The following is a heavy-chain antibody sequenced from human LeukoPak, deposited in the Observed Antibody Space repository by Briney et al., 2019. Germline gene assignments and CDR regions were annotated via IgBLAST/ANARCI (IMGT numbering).Heavy chain of an antibody. CDR3: ARTTGDSGWYNYYYYYMDV. J-gene: IGHJ6*03. D-gene: IGHD6-19*01. Sequence: PGGSLRLSCAASGFTFSSYAMHWVRQAPGKGLEWVSSISSSSSYIYYADSVKGRFTISRDNAKNSLYLQMNSLRAEDTAVYYCARTTGDSGWYNYYYYYMDVWGKGTTVTISS. CDR2: ISSSSSYI. V-gene: IGHV3-21*01. CDR1: GFTFSSYA.